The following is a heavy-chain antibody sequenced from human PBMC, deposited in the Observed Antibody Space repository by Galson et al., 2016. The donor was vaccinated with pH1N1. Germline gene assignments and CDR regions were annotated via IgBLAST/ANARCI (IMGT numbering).Heavy chain of an antibody. CDR1: GGTFTNYA. D-gene: IGHD5-12*01. Sequence: SVKVSCKASGGTFTNYAINWVRQAPGQGLEWMGGLIPILGTPDYAQTLQGRVTITADENTNTAYMEMSSLSAEATAVYYCARGFSGYDRLEYYQNGMDVWGQGTTVTVSS. V-gene: IGHV1-69*13. CDR2: LIPILGTP. CDR3: ARGFSGYDRLEYYQNGMDV. J-gene: IGHJ6*02.